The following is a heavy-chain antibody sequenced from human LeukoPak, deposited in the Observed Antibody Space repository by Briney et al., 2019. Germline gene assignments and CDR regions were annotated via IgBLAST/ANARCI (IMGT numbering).Heavy chain of an antibody. J-gene: IGHJ4*02. D-gene: IGHD2-21*02. V-gene: IGHV3-7*01. CDR2: IKPDGSEK. CDR1: GFTFSSYW. CDR3: ARDFGTIVVVTAIVD. Sequence: GGSLRLSCGASGFTFSSYWMSWVRQAPGKGLEWVANIKPDGSEKYYVDSVKGRFTISRDNAKNSLYLQMNSLRAEDTAVYYCARDFGTIVVVTAIVDWGQGTLVTVSS.